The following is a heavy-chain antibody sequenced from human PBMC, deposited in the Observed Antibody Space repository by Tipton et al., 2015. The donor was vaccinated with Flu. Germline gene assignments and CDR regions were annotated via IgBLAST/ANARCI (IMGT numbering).Heavy chain of an antibody. J-gene: IGHJ5*02. V-gene: IGHV3-13*01. Sequence: SLRLSCAASGFTFSSYDMHWVRQATGKGLEWVSAIGTAGGTYYPGSVKGRFTISRENAKNSLYLQMNSLRAGDTAVYYCARGGKYYYDSSGYGGFDPWGQGTLVTVSS. CDR1: GFTFSSYD. CDR2: IGTAGGT. D-gene: IGHD3-22*01. CDR3: ARGGKYYYDSSGYGGFDP.